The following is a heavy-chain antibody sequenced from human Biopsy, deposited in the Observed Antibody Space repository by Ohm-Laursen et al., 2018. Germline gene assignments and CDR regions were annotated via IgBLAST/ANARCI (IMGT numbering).Heavy chain of an antibody. D-gene: IGHD2-21*01. CDR3: AKIPPSRCDSGECYPIFDY. Sequence: SLRLSCAASGFTFSDHYMSWIRQAPGKGLEWLSYISPTADIIFDTDSVKGRFTISRDNAKNSLYLQMNSLRAEDTAIYYCAKIPPSRCDSGECYPIFDYWGQGTLVIVSS. V-gene: IGHV3-11*01. CDR1: GFTFSDHY. CDR2: ISPTADII. J-gene: IGHJ4*02.